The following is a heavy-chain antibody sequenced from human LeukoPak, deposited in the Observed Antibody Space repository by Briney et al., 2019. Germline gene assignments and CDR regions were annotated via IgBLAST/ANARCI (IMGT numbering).Heavy chain of an antibody. CDR1: GGSFSGYY. CDR2: INHSGST. J-gene: IGHJ4*02. V-gene: IGHV4-34*01. D-gene: IGHD1-26*01. CDR3: ARRRGSYRLDY. Sequence: SETVSLTCAVYGGSFSGYYWRWIRQPPGGGREGIGEINHSGSTNYNPSLKSRVTISVDTSKNQFSLKLSSVTAADTAVYYCARRRGSYRLDYWGQGTLVTVSS.